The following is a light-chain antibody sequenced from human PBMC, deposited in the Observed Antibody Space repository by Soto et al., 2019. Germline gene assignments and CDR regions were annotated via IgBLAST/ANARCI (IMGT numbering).Light chain of an antibody. Sequence: ELVLTQSPGTPSLSPGERSTLSLMSSQTVNNNYLAWCQQKPGQAPRLLIYGASTRATGIPARFSGSGSGTEFTLTISSLQSEDFAVYYCQQYNNWPPTFGQGTKVDI. J-gene: IGKJ1*01. CDR1: QTVNNNY. CDR2: GAS. CDR3: QQYNNWPPT. V-gene: IGKV3-15*01.